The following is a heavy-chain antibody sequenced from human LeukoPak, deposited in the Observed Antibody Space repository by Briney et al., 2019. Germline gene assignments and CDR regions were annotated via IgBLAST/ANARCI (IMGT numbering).Heavy chain of an antibody. J-gene: IGHJ4*02. D-gene: IGHD1-14*01. CDR3: ARDNPPNHIRYYFDY. V-gene: IGHV3-30-3*01. Sequence: GRSLRLSCAASGFTFSSYAMHWVHQAPGKGLEWVAVISYDGSNKYYADSVKGRFTISRDNSKNTLYLQMNSLRAEDTAVYYCARDNPPNHIRYYFDYWGQGTLVTVSS. CDR2: ISYDGSNK. CDR1: GFTFSSYA.